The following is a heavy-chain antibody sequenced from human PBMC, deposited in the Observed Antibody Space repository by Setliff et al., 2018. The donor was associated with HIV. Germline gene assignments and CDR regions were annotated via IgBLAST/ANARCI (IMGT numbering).Heavy chain of an antibody. D-gene: IGHD3-22*01. CDR1: GDSVTSSSW. V-gene: IGHV4-4*02. Sequence: LSLTCALSGDSVTSSSWWSWVRQPPGKGLEWIGEIYRSGSSNYNPSLKSRVTISLDKSKNQFSLKVNSVTAADTAVYYCTRRDNSVSGYYTDHAFDIWGQGTLVTVSS. CDR2: IYRSGSS. CDR3: TRRDNSVSGYYTDHAFDI. J-gene: IGHJ3*02.